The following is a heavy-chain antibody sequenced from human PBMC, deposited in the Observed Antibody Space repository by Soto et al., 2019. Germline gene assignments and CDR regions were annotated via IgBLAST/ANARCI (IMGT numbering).Heavy chain of an antibody. CDR1: GYTFTSYG. Sequence: ASVKVSCKASGYTFTSYGISWVRQAPGQGLEWMGWISAYNGNTNYAQKLQGRVTMTTDTSTNTAYMELRSLRSDDTAVYYCAKDRLNPGYFDYCGQGTLVTVSS. D-gene: IGHD6-6*01. CDR3: AKDRLNPGYFDY. V-gene: IGHV1-18*01. J-gene: IGHJ4*02. CDR2: ISAYNGNT.